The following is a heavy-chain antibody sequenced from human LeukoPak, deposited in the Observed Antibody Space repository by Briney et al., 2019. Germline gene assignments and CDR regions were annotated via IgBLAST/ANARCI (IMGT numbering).Heavy chain of an antibody. D-gene: IGHD3-9*01. J-gene: IGHJ4*02. V-gene: IGHV4-34*01. CDR3: ARTYYDPLTGYYSGGGPFDS. Sequence: PSETLSLTCAVYGGSFSGYYWNWIRQPPGKGLEWIGEINHSGSTNYNPSLKSRVTISIDMSKKQFSLKLSSVTAADTAVYHCARTYYDPLTGYYSGGGPFDSWGQGTLVTVSS. CDR1: GGSFSGYY. CDR2: INHSGST.